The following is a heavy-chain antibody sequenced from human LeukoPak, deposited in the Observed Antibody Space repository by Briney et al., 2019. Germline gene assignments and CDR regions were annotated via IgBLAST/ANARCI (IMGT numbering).Heavy chain of an antibody. D-gene: IGHD2/OR15-2a*01. V-gene: IGHV4-59*08. CDR3: ARRPRSMAYYFDY. CDR1: GGSISNYF. CDR2: ISKSGGT. J-gene: IGHJ4*02. Sequence: SETLSLTCTVSGGSISNYFWAWIRQPPGKGLEWTGYISKSGGTSYNTSFKSRLTISVDTSKDQFSLRLESVTAADTAVYYCARRPRSMAYYFDYWGQGILVTVSS.